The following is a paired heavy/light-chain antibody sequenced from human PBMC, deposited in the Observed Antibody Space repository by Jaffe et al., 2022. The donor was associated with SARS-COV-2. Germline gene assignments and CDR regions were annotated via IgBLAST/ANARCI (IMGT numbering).Light chain of an antibody. V-gene: IGKV2-30*01. CDR2: KIS. Sequence: DVVMTQSPLSLPVTLGQPASISCRSSQSLEYTDGNTYLNWFQQRPGQSPRRLFYKISNRDYGVPDRFSGSGSGTDFTLKISRVEAEDVGVYYCLQGTHWPYTFGQGTKLEIK. J-gene: IGKJ2*01. CDR3: LQGTHWPYT. CDR1: QSLEYTDGNTY.
Heavy chain of an antibody. Sequence: EVQLVESGGGWVQPGGSLKLSCAASGFDFSGSGLHWVRQASGKGLEWVGQIRSSANNYATAYGASVKGRFTISRDDSRNTAYLQMNSLKTEDTAVYYCTRLGLTTAGTDSWGQGALVTVSS. CDR3: TRLGLTTAGTDS. D-gene: IGHD6-19*01. J-gene: IGHJ4*02. CDR2: IRSSANNYAT. V-gene: IGHV3-73*01. CDR1: GFDFSGSG.